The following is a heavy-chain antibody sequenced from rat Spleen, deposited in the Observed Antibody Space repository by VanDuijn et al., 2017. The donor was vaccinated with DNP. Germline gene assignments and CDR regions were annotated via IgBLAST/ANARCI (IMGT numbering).Heavy chain of an antibody. CDR3: ARWNSGHFDY. J-gene: IGHJ2*01. D-gene: IGHD4-3*01. Sequence: EVQLVESGGGLVQPGRSLKLSCAASGFTFSNYGMHWIRQAPTKGLEWVASINSGGGDTYYRDSVKGRFTISRDNAKNTLYLQMNSLRSEDMATYYCARWNSGHFDYWGQGVMVPVSS. CDR2: INSGGGDT. CDR1: GFTFSNYG. V-gene: IGHV5-19*01.